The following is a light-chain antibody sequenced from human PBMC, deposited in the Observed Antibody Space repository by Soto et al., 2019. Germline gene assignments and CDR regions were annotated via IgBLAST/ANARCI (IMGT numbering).Light chain of an antibody. J-gene: IGKJ2*01. CDR2: AAS. Sequence: AIRMTQSPSSLSASTGDRATITCRASQGISSYLAWYQQKPGKAPKLLIYAASTLQSGVPSRFSGSGSGTDFTLTSSCLQSEDFATYYCQQYYSSPYTFGQGTKLEIK. V-gene: IGKV1-8*01. CDR1: QGISSY. CDR3: QQYYSSPYT.